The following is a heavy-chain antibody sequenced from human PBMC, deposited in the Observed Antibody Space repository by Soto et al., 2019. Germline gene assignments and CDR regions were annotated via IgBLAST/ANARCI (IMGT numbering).Heavy chain of an antibody. D-gene: IGHD3-16*01. Sequence: GGSLRLSCAASGFTFSSYGMHWVRQAPGKGLEWVAVIWYDGSNKYYADSVKGRFTISRDNSKNTLYLQMNSLRAEDTAVYYCARDKFTFGGAGVLHVYYYGMDVWGQGTTVTVSS. CDR1: GFTFSSYG. CDR3: ARDKFTFGGAGVLHVYYYGMDV. V-gene: IGHV3-33*01. CDR2: IWYDGSNK. J-gene: IGHJ6*02.